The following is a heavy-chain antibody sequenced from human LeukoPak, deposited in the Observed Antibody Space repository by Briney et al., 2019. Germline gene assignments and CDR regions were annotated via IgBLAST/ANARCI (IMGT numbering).Heavy chain of an antibody. Sequence: SETLSLTCTVSGGSVSSGSYYWSWIRQPPGKGLEWIGYIYYSGSTNYNPSLKSRVTISVDTSKNQLSLKLSSVTAADTAVYYCARKTYYYDSSGYYVLDYWGQGTLVTVSS. J-gene: IGHJ4*02. CDR2: IYYSGST. V-gene: IGHV4-61*01. CDR3: ARKTYYYDSSGYYVLDY. D-gene: IGHD3-22*01. CDR1: GGSVSSGSYY.